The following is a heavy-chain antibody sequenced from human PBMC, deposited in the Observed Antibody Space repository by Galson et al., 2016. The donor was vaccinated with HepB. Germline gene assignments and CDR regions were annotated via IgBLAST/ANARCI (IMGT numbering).Heavy chain of an antibody. CDR2: IYHSGNI. CDR1: GGSFSGDY. V-gene: IGHV4-39*01. Sequence: SETLSLTCAVSGGSFSGDYWGWIRQSPGKGLEWIGSIYHSGNIYYNPSLKSRVTMSVDTPKNQFSLKLNSVTAADTAVYYCARHSVSAIPWFDPWGQGTLVSVSS. CDR3: ARHSVSAIPWFDP. J-gene: IGHJ5*02. D-gene: IGHD2-2*02.